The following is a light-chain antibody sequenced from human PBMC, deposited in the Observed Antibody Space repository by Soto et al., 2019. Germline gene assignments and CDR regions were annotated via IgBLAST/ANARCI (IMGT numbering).Light chain of an antibody. CDR2: DVS. J-gene: IGLJ1*01. V-gene: IGLV2-11*01. Sequence: QSALTQPRSVSGSPGQSVTISCTGTSSDVGGYNYVSWYQQHPGKAPKLMIYDVSKRPSVVPDRVSGSKSGNTASLTISGLQDEYEADYYCCSYAGSYTYVFGTGTKLTVL. CDR1: SSDVGGYNY. CDR3: CSYAGSYTYV.